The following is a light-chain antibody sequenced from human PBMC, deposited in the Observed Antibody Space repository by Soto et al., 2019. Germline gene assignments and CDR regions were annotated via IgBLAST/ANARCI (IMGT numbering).Light chain of an antibody. V-gene: IGLV1-51*01. CDR3: GAWESSLSVYV. CDR1: NSNIGNNF. CDR2: DNY. Sequence: QSVLTQPPSVSAAPGQTVTISCSGSNSNIGNNFVSWYQQLPGTAPKLLIYDNYKRPSGIPDRFSGSKSGTSATLGITGLXXXXXXXXYXGAWESSLSVYVFGTGTKVTVL. J-gene: IGLJ1*01.